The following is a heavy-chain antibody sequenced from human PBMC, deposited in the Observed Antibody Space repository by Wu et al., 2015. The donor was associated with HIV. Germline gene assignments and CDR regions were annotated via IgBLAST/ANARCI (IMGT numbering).Heavy chain of an antibody. J-gene: IGHJ4*02. D-gene: IGHD3-3*02. V-gene: IGHV1-69*01. CDR2: IIPLFGTA. CDR3: ARGFSNKPGKDYFDC. CDR1: GGTFSSFS. Sequence: QVQLVQSGAEVKKPGSSVKVSCKASGGTFSSFSVSWVRQAPGQGLEWMGGIIPLFGTAYSAQRFQDRLTVTTDDSNGHKPTWNFEQPETSERTRPLYYCARGFSNKPGKDYFDCWGQGTLGQTVSS.